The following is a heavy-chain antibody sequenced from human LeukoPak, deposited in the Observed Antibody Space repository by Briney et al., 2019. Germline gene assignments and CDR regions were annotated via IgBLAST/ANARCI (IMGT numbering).Heavy chain of an antibody. CDR2: INRGGDT. Sequence: PSETLSLTCAVSGGSFRGHYWSWIRQPPEMGLQWIGEINRGGDTNYNPSLKSRVTISLDTSKNQFSLKLYSVTAADTAVYYCARGYGSGSYFGYWGQGTLVTVSS. J-gene: IGHJ4*02. V-gene: IGHV4-34*01. CDR1: GGSFRGHY. CDR3: ARGYGSGSYFGY. D-gene: IGHD3-10*01.